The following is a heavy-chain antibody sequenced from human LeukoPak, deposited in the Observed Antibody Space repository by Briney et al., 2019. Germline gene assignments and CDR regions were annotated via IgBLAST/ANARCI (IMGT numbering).Heavy chain of an antibody. CDR3: ARGGGYSSSWHEGWFDP. CDR1: GYSISSGYY. Sequence: SETLSLTCTVSGYSISSGYYWGWIRQPPGKGLEWIGSIYHSGSTYYNPSLKSRVTISVDTSKNQFSLKLSSVTAADTAVYYCARGGGYSSSWHEGWFDPWGQGTLVTVSS. D-gene: IGHD6-13*01. CDR2: IYHSGST. J-gene: IGHJ5*02. V-gene: IGHV4-38-2*02.